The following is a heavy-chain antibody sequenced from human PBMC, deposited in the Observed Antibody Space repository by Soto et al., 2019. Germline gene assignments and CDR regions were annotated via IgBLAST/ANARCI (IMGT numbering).Heavy chain of an antibody. CDR1: GGTFSSYA. V-gene: IGHV1-69*13. CDR2: IIPIFGTA. Sequence: ASVKVSCKASGGTFSSYAISWVRQAPGQGLEWMGGIIPIFGTANYAQKFQGRVTITADESTSTAYMELSSLRSEDTAVYYCARSAYCGGDCYAYFDYWGQGTLVTVSS. J-gene: IGHJ4*02. D-gene: IGHD2-21*02. CDR3: ARSAYCGGDCYAYFDY.